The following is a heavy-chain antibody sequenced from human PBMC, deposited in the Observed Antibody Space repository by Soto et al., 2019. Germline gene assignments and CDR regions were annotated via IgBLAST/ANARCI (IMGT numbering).Heavy chain of an antibody. CDR1: GGLFSSYA. D-gene: IGHD3-16*01. J-gene: IGHJ4*02. CDR3: ARGDSPYVWFNEF. V-gene: IGHV1-69*13. CDR2: IIPVFATP. Sequence: SVKVSCKDSGGLFSSYAISWVRQAPGQGLEWMGGIIPVFATPYYAQKFQGRVTITADESTNTAYMELSSLRSEDTAMYYCARGDSPYVWFNEFWGQGSLVTGSS.